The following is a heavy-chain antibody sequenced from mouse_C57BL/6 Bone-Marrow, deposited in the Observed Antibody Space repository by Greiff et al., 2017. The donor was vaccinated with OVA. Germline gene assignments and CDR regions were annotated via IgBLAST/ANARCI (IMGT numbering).Heavy chain of an antibody. J-gene: IGHJ2*01. D-gene: IGHD4-1*01. CDR2: ISYDGSN. V-gene: IGHV3-6*01. Sequence: EVKLQESGPGLVKPSQSLSLTCSVTGYSITSGYYWNWIRQFPGNKLEWMGYISYDGSNNYNPSLKNRISITRDTSKNQFFLKLNSVTTEDTATYYCARELVYFDYWGQGTTLTVSS. CDR1: GYSITSGYY. CDR3: ARELVYFDY.